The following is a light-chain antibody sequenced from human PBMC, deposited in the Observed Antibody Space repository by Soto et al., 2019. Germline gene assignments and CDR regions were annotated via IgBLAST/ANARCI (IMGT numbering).Light chain of an antibody. Sequence: DIQMTQSPSSLSASVGDRVTITCRASQGISNYVAWYQQRPGKVPKLLIYEASTLQSGVTSRFSGSGSGTDFTLTISSLQPEDVASYYCQKYDRAPWTFGQGTKVEIK. CDR3: QKYDRAPWT. J-gene: IGKJ1*01. CDR2: EAS. V-gene: IGKV1-27*01. CDR1: QGISNY.